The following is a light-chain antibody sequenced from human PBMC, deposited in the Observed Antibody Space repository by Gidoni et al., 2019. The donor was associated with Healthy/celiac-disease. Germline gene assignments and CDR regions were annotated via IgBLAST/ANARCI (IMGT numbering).Light chain of an antibody. V-gene: IGKV3-15*01. Sequence: EIVMTQSPATLSVSPGERATLSCSASQSVSSNLAWYQQKPGQAPRLLIYGASTSATGIPARFSGSGSGTEFTLTISSLQSEDFAVYYCQQYNNWPFTFGPGTKVEIK. CDR3: QQYNNWPFT. J-gene: IGKJ3*01. CDR2: GAS. CDR1: QSVSSN.